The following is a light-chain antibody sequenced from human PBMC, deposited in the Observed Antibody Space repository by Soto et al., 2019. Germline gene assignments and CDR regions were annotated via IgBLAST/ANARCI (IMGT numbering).Light chain of an antibody. J-gene: IGKJ1*01. Sequence: IGLTQAPGTLSLSGGDRASLSGGASQSVSSRFLAWYQQKHGQPPSLLIYGASSRATGIPDRFSGSGSGTAFPLTLSRLEPEDFAVYYCQQYGRSPWTFGQGTKVDIK. CDR1: QSVSSRF. CDR3: QQYGRSPWT. V-gene: IGKV3-20*01. CDR2: GAS.